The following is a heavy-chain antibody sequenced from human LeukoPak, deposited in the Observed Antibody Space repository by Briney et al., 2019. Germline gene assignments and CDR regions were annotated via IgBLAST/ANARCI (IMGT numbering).Heavy chain of an antibody. CDR3: ANRPNTYYYDSSGFDY. Sequence: GGSLRLSCAASGFTFSSYAMSWVRQAPGKGLEWVSAISGSGGSTYYADSVKGRFTISRDNSKNTLYLQMNSLRAEDTAVYYCANRPNTYYYDSSGFDYWGQGTLVTVSS. CDR2: ISGSGGST. V-gene: IGHV3-23*01. D-gene: IGHD3-22*01. J-gene: IGHJ4*02. CDR1: GFTFSSYA.